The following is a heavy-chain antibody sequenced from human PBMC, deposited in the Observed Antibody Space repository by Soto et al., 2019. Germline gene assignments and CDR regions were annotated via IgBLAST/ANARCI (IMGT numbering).Heavy chain of an antibody. J-gene: IGHJ3*02. CDR1: GFTFSDYY. CDR3: ARDGLRFLEWPDAFDI. CDR2: ISSSGSTI. V-gene: IGHV3-11*01. Sequence: GGSLRLSCAASGFTFSDYYMSWIRQAPGKGLEWVSYISSSGSTIYYADSVKGRFTISRDNAKNSLYLQMNSLRAEDTAVYYCARDGLRFLEWPDAFDIWGQGTMVTVSS. D-gene: IGHD3-3*01.